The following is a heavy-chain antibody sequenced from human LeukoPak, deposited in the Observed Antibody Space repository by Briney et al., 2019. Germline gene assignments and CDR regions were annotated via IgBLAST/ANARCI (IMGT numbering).Heavy chain of an antibody. CDR1: EFTFSNAW. Sequence: GGSLRLSCAASEFTFSNAWMSWVRQAPGKGLEWVGRIKSKTDGGTTDYAAPVKGRFTISRDDSKNTLYLQMNSLRTEDTAVYYCTTDPGMVPFDYWGQGTLVTVSS. D-gene: IGHD3-10*01. V-gene: IGHV3-15*01. J-gene: IGHJ4*02. CDR3: TTDPGMVPFDY. CDR2: IKSKTDGGTT.